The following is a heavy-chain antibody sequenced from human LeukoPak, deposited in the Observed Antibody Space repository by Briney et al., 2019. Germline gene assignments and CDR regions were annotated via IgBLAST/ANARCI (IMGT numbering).Heavy chain of an antibody. CDR3: ARGIFYESSEYSKYYFGY. CDR1: GVSISSGDYY. V-gene: IGHV4-30-4*01. CDR2: IYYSGST. Sequence: PSQTLSLTCTVSGVSISSGDYYWRWLRQPPGKGLEWIGYIYYSGSTYYNPSLKSRVTISVDTSKNQFSLKLSSVTAADTAVYYCARGIFYESSEYSKYYFGYWGQGTLVTVSS. J-gene: IGHJ4*02. D-gene: IGHD3-22*01.